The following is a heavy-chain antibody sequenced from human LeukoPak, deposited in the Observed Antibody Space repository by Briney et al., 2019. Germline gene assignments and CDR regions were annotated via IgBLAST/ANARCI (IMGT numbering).Heavy chain of an antibody. D-gene: IGHD4-17*01. CDR2: IIPIFGTA. V-gene: IGHV1-69*01. Sequence: SVKVSCKASGGTFSSYAISWVRQAPGQGLEWMGGIIPIFGTANYAQKFQGRVTITADESASTAYMELSSLRSEDTAVYYCAYRSGRNGDSDYWGQGTLVTVSS. CDR3: AYRSGRNGDSDY. CDR1: GGTFSSYA. J-gene: IGHJ4*02.